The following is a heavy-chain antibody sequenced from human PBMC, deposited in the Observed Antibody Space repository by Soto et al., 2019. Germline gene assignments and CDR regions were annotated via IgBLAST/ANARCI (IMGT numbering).Heavy chain of an antibody. CDR3: ARSTTVSYYYYGMDV. CDR2: ISSSSSYI. D-gene: IGHD4-17*01. V-gene: IGHV3-21*01. CDR1: GFTFSSYS. J-gene: IGHJ6*02. Sequence: EVQLVESGGGLVKPGGSLRLSCAASGFTFSSYSMNWVRQAPGKGLEWVSSISSSSSYIYYADSVKGRFTISRDNAKNSLYLQMNSLIAEDTAVYYCARSTTVSYYYYGMDVWVQGTTVTVSS.